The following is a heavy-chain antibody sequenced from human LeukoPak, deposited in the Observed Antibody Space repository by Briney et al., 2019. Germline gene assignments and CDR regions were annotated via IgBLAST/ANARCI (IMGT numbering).Heavy chain of an antibody. V-gene: IGHV4-59*08. D-gene: IGHD6-19*01. Sequence: SETLSLTCTVSGGSISGYYWSWIRQPPGKGLEWIGYIYHNGGTNYNPSLQSRLTISVDPSKNQFSLKLSSVTGADTAVYYCARHLRAVAGGRYFDYWGQGTQVTVSS. J-gene: IGHJ4*02. CDR2: IYHNGGT. CDR1: GGSISGYY. CDR3: ARHLRAVAGGRYFDY.